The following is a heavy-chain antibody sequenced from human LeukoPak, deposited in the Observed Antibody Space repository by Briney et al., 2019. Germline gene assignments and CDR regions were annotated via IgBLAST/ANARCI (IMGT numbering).Heavy chain of an antibody. Sequence: GAAVKVSCKASGYTFTGYYMHWLRPARGQGLEWMGWINPNSGGTNYAQKFQGRVSMTSDTSISTAYMELSRLRSDDTAVYYCASPYCSSTSCYTSSYYYGMDVWGQGTTVTVSS. CDR1: GYTFTGYY. CDR3: ASPYCSSTSCYTSSYYYGMDV. D-gene: IGHD2-2*02. CDR2: INPNSGGT. J-gene: IGHJ6*02. V-gene: IGHV1-2*02.